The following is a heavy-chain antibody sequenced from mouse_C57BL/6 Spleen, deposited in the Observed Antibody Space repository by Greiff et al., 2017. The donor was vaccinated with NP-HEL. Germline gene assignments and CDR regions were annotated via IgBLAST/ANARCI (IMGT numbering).Heavy chain of an antibody. D-gene: IGHD3-2*02. CDR2: ISDGGSYT. Sequence: EVQLVESGGGLVKPGGSLKLSCAASGFTFSSYAMSWVRQTPEKRLEWVATISDGGSYTYYPDNVKGRFTISRDNAKNNLYLQMSHLKSEDTAMYYCARDQGKQLRLRSYFDYWGQGTTLTVSS. V-gene: IGHV5-4*01. J-gene: IGHJ2*01. CDR1: GFTFSSYA. CDR3: ARDQGKQLRLRSYFDY.